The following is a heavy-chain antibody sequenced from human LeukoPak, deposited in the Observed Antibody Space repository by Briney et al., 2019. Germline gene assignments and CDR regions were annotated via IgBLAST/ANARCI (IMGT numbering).Heavy chain of an antibody. CDR1: GFTFTSYA. Sequence: GGSLRLSCAASGFTFTSYAMTWVRQAPGKGLDWVSAISDSGTYTYYADSVKGRFTISRDNSKNTLYLQMNSLRVEDTAVYYCAKDTPRLGNNPYFDSWGQGTLVTVSS. CDR2: ISDSGTYT. D-gene: IGHD1/OR15-1a*01. J-gene: IGHJ4*02. V-gene: IGHV3-23*01. CDR3: AKDTPRLGNNPYFDS.